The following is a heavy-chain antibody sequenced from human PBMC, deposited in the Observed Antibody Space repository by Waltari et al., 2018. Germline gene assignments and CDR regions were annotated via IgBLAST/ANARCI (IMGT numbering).Heavy chain of an antibody. D-gene: IGHD1-26*01. Sequence: EVQLLESGGGLVQPGGSLRLSCAASGFTFSSYAMSWVRQAPGKGLEWVSVIYSGGSTYYADSVKGRFTISRDNSKNTLYLQMNSLRAEDTAVYYCAKDGRSVVGAYSPFDYWGQGTLVTVSS. CDR1: GFTFSSYA. V-gene: IGHV3-23*03. J-gene: IGHJ4*02. CDR2: IYSGGST. CDR3: AKDGRSVVGAYSPFDY.